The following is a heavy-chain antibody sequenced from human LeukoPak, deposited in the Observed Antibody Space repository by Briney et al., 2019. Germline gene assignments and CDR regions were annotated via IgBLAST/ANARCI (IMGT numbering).Heavy chain of an antibody. Sequence: GGSLRLSCAASGFTFSSYGMHWVRQAPGKGLEWVAVIWYDGSNKYYADSVKGRFTISRDNSKNTLYLQMNSLRAEDTAVYYCAKVGYYDFWSGQPHFDYWGQGTLVTVSS. CDR1: GFTFSSYG. V-gene: IGHV3-33*06. J-gene: IGHJ4*02. CDR3: AKVGYYDFWSGQPHFDY. D-gene: IGHD3-3*01. CDR2: IWYDGSNK.